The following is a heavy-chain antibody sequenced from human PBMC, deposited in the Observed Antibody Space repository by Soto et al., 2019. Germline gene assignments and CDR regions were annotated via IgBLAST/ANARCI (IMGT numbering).Heavy chain of an antibody. V-gene: IGHV3-30*18. CDR2: ISYDGSNK. Sequence: QVQLVESGGGVVQPGRSLRLSCAASGFTFSSYGMHWVRQAPGKGLEWVAVISYDGSNKYYADSVKGRFTISRDNSKNTLYLHMNSLRAEDTAVYYCAKPVVGATEGNAFEIWGQGTMVTVSS. J-gene: IGHJ3*02. CDR3: AKPVVGATEGNAFEI. CDR1: GFTFSSYG. D-gene: IGHD1-26*01.